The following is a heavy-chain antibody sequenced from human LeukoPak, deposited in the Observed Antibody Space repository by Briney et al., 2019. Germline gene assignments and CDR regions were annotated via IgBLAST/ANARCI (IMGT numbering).Heavy chain of an antibody. CDR1: GGSISSSSYY. CDR2: IYYSGST. J-gene: IGHJ4*02. D-gene: IGHD3-22*01. Sequence: SETLSLTCTVSGGSISSSSYYWGWIRQPPGMGLEWIGSIYYSGSTYYNPSLKSRVTISVDTSKNQFSLKLSSVTAADTAVYYCANYYCDSSVDYWGQGTLVTVSS. CDR3: ANYYCDSSVDY. V-gene: IGHV4-39*01.